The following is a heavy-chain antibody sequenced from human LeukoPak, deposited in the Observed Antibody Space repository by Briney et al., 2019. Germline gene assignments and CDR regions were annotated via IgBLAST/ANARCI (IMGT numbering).Heavy chain of an antibody. D-gene: IGHD3-22*01. CDR3: ARLSHYDSSAPALGYFDY. V-gene: IGHV5-51*01. J-gene: IGHJ4*02. Sequence: GESLKISCKGSGYSFTSYWIGWVRQTPGKGLEWMGIIYPGDSDTRYSPSFQGQVTISADKSISTAYLQWSSLKASDTAMYCCARLSHYDSSAPALGYFDYWGQGTLVTVSS. CDR1: GYSFTSYW. CDR2: IYPGDSDT.